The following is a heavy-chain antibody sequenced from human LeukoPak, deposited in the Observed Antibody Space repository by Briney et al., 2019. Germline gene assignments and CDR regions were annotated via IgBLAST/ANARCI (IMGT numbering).Heavy chain of an antibody. J-gene: IGHJ4*02. CDR3: ARCACRDGYNYDY. V-gene: IGHV4-34*01. D-gene: IGHD5-24*01. Sequence: SETLSLTCAVYGGSFSGYYWSWIRQPPVKGLEWIGEINHSGSTNYNPSLKSRVTISVDTSKNQFSLKLSSVTAADTAVYYCARCACRDGYNYDYWGQGTLVTVSS. CDR2: INHSGST. CDR1: GGSFSGYY.